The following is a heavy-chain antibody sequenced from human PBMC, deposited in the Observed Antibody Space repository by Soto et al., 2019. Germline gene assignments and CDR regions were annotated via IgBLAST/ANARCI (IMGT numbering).Heavy chain of an antibody. V-gene: IGHV4-30-2*01. D-gene: IGHD3-9*01. CDR1: GGSISSGGYS. CDR3: ARGQTYYDILTGYTTYYFDY. CDR2: IYHSGST. Sequence: SETLSLTCAVSGGSISSGGYSWSWIRQPPGKGLEWIGYIYHSGSTYYNPSLKSRVTISVDRSKNQFSLKLSSVTAADTAVYYCARGQTYYDILTGYTTYYFDYWGQGTLVTVSS. J-gene: IGHJ4*02.